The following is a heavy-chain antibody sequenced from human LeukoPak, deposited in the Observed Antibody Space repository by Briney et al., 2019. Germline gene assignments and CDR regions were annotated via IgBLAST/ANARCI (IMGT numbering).Heavy chain of an antibody. CDR1: GYTFTGYY. Sequence: ASVTVSCKASGYTFTGYYIHWVRQAPGQGLEWMGWINPNGGGTNYAQKFQGRVTMTRDTSISTAYMELSSLRSDDTAVYYCASFQLGELGWSSWGQGTLVTVSS. V-gene: IGHV1-2*02. J-gene: IGHJ4*02. CDR3: ASFQLGELGWSS. D-gene: IGHD2-15*01. CDR2: INPNGGGT.